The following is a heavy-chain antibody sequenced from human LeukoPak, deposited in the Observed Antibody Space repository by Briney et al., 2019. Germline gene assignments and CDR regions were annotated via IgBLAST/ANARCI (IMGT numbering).Heavy chain of an antibody. V-gene: IGHV4-39*01. J-gene: IGHJ6*03. D-gene: IGHD6-19*01. Sequence: SETLSLTCTVSGGSISSSSYYWGWIRQPPGKGLEWIGSIYYSGSTYYNPSLKSRVTISVDTSKNQFSLKLSSVTAADTAVYYCARQRPPKILGCMDVWGKGTTVTISS. CDR2: IYYSGST. CDR1: GGSISSSSYY. CDR3: ARQRPPKILGCMDV.